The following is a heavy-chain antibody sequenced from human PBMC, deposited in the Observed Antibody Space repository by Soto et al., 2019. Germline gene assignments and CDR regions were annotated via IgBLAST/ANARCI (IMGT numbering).Heavy chain of an antibody. J-gene: IGHJ5*02. CDR2: VYHTGDT. V-gene: IGHV4-4*02. CDR3: AREIVTAGGNNYFDP. CDR1: GGTVASSHW. Sequence: QVQLQESGPRLVKPSGSLSLTCGVSGGTVASSHWWSWVRQSPGGGLEWIGNVYHTGDTNFNPSLKSRVTISVDKSNNQFSLRLNSLTAADTAVYFCAREIVTAGGNNYFDPWGPGTLGTVSS. D-gene: IGHD2-21*02.